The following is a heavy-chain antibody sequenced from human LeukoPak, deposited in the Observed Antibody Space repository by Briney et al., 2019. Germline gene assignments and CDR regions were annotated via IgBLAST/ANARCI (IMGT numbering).Heavy chain of an antibody. Sequence: GASVKVSCKASGYTFTSYYMHWVRQAPGQGLEWMGIINPSGGSTSYAQKFQGRVTMTRDTSTSTVYMELSSLRAEDTAVYYCAKDLWRVAVAGIYYFDYWGQGTLVTVSS. CDR3: AKDLWRVAVAGIYYFDY. CDR1: GYTFTSYY. D-gene: IGHD6-19*01. V-gene: IGHV1-46*01. CDR2: INPSGGST. J-gene: IGHJ4*02.